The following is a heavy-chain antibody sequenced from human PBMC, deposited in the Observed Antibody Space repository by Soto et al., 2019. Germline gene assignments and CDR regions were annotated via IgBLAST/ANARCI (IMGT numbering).Heavy chain of an antibody. CDR3: ASPPAIDTGDYYVAY. D-gene: IGHD3-22*01. CDR1: GFSFSNYA. J-gene: IGHJ4*02. Sequence: PGGSLRLSCAASGFSFSNYAMHWVRQAPGKGLEWVAVISYDGSNEYYADSVKGRFTISRDNSKNTLYVQMNSLRDEDTAVYYCASPPAIDTGDYYVAYWGQGT. V-gene: IGHV3-30-3*01. CDR2: ISYDGSNE.